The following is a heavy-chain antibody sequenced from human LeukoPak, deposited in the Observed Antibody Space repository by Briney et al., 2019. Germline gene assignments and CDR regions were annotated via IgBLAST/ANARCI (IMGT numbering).Heavy chain of an antibody. Sequence: PGGSLRLSCAASGFTFSSYSMNWVRQAPGKGLEWVSYISSSSSTIYYADSVKGRFTISRDNAKNSLYLQMNSLRAEDTAVYYCARDSSGSYYLFDYWGQGTLVTVSS. CDR1: GFTFSSYS. V-gene: IGHV3-48*01. J-gene: IGHJ4*02. CDR3: ARDSSGSYYLFDY. D-gene: IGHD1-26*01. CDR2: ISSSSSTI.